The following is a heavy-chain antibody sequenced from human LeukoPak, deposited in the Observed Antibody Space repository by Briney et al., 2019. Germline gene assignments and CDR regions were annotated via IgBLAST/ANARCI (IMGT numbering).Heavy chain of an antibody. J-gene: IGHJ4*02. CDR3: ARGVYGGKGGFESFDY. CDR1: GYTFTSYG. Sequence: EASVKVSCKASGYTFTSYGISWVRQAPGQGLEWMGRIIPILGIANYAQKFQGRVTITADKSTSTAYMELSSLRSEDTAVYYCARGVYGGKGGFESFDYWGQGTLVTVSS. CDR2: IIPILGIA. V-gene: IGHV1-69*04. D-gene: IGHD4-23*01.